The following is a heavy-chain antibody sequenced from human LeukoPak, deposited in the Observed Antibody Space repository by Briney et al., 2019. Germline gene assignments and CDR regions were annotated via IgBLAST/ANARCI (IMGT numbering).Heavy chain of an antibody. J-gene: IGHJ4*02. CDR1: GGSISSYY. D-gene: IGHD2-15*01. CDR3: ARRGGIALYYFDY. CDR2: IYYSGST. Sequence: SETLSLTCTVSGGSISSYYWSWIRQPPGKGLEWIGSIYYSGSTYYNPSLKSRVTISVDTSKNQFSLKLSSVTAADTAVYYCARRGGIALYYFDYWGQGTLVTVSS. V-gene: IGHV4-39*01.